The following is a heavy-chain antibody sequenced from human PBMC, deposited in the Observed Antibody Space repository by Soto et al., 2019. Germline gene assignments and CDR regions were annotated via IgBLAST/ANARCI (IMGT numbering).Heavy chain of an antibody. D-gene: IGHD2-15*01. Sequence: EVHLLESGGGLVQPGGSLTLSCAASGFTFSSYAMSWVRQAPGKGLEWVSAISGGGGDSTYYADYVKGRLIISKDNSKNTLYLQMGSMRADDTAVYYCAKEVAIIGKGAFEMWGQGTMVTVSS. CDR1: GFTFSSYA. CDR3: AKEVAIIGKGAFEM. J-gene: IGHJ3*02. V-gene: IGHV3-23*01. CDR2: ISGGGGDST.